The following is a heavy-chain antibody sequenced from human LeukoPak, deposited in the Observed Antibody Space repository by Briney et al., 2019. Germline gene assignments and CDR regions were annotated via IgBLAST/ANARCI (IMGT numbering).Heavy chain of an antibody. V-gene: IGHV3-33*01. CDR2: IWYDRGNK. Sequence: GRCLSLSCAASVFAFSSDVIHWVRDGPDRGLGWGAGIWYDRGNKYYADSVKGRFTISRDNSMTTLYLQMKSLRAEDTAVYYCARVAPIYSSSLYYLDYWGQGTLVTVSS. D-gene: IGHD6-13*01. CDR3: ARVAPIYSSSLYYLDY. CDR1: VFAFSSDV. J-gene: IGHJ4*02.